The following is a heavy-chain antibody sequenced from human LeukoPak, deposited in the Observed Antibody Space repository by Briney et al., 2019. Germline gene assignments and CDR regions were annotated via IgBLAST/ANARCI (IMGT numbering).Heavy chain of an antibody. J-gene: IGHJ4*02. V-gene: IGHV5-51*01. CDR3: ARREGLVGSRIDY. D-gene: IGHD6-13*01. CDR1: GYSFTNYW. Sequence: GESLKISCKGSGYSFTNYWIDWVRQMTGKGLEWMGIIDPGDSDIRYSPSFQGQVTISADKSISTAYLQWSSLKASDTAMYYCARREGLVGSRIDYWGQGTLVTVSS. CDR2: IDPGDSDI.